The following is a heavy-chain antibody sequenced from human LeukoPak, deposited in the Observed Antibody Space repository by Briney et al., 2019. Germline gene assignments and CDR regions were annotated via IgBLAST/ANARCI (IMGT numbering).Heavy chain of an antibody. Sequence: SETLSLTCTVSGGSISSNTYYWGWIRQPPGKGLEWIGNVYYGGTTYYNPSLKSRVTISVDTSKNQFSLKLTSVTAADTAVYYCARYSSSWYYFDYWGQGTLVTVSS. J-gene: IGHJ4*02. CDR3: ARYSSSWYYFDY. D-gene: IGHD6-13*01. CDR2: VYYGGTT. V-gene: IGHV4-39*01. CDR1: GGSISSNTYY.